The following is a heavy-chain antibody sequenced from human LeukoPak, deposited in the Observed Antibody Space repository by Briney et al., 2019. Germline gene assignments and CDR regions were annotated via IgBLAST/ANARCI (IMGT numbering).Heavy chain of an antibody. Sequence: PGGSLRLSCGASGFTFSTYGMHWVRQAPGKGLEWVAFIRYDGSNKYYADSVKGRFTISRDNSKNTLYLQMNSLRAEDTAVYYCAKGKDDSSGWYFFYWGQGTLVTVSS. CDR2: IRYDGSNK. J-gene: IGHJ4*02. CDR1: GFTFSTYG. CDR3: AKGKDDSSGWYFFY. D-gene: IGHD6-19*01. V-gene: IGHV3-30*02.